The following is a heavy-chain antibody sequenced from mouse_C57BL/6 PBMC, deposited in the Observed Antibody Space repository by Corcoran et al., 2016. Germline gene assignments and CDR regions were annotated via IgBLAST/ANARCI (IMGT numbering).Heavy chain of an antibody. CDR2: INPNNGGT. CDR3: ARGPLLLLDY. J-gene: IGHJ2*01. V-gene: IGHV1-26*01. CDR1: GYTFTDYY. Sequence: EVQLQQSGPELVKPGASVKISCKASGYTFTDYYMNWVKQSHGKSLEWIGEINPNNGGTSYNQKFKGKATLTVDKSSSTAYMELRSLTSEDSAVYYCARGPLLLLDYWGQGTTLTVSS. D-gene: IGHD1-1*01.